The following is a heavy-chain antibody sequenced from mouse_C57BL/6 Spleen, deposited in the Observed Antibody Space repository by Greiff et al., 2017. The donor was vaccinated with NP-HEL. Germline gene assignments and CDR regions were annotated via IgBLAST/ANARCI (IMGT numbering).Heavy chain of an antibody. Sequence: EVQLVESGPGLVKPSQSLSLTCSVTGYSITRGYYWNWIRQFPGNKLEWMGYISYDGSNNYNPSLKNRISITRDTSKNQFFLKLNSVTTEDTATYYCARDRIYYGNSDWYFDVWGTGTTVTVSS. CDR2: ISYDGSN. CDR3: ARDRIYYGNSDWYFDV. D-gene: IGHD2-1*01. CDR1: GYSITRGYY. V-gene: IGHV3-6*01. J-gene: IGHJ1*03.